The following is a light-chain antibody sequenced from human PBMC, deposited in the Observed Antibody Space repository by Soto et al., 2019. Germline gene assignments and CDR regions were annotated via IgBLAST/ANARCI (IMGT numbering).Light chain of an antibody. V-gene: IGKV3-11*01. CDR3: QHRGDGLPIT. CDR2: NAY. J-gene: IGKJ5*01. Sequence: TPSPCTLSMDDIERVNRSRRASQSVSTFLAWFHQQHRKHTXLXXXNAYNTNTGIQARFSGSGSGKDSTLPISSRQHEDLGAYYCQHRGDGLPITFGPGTRLEI. CDR1: QSVSTF.